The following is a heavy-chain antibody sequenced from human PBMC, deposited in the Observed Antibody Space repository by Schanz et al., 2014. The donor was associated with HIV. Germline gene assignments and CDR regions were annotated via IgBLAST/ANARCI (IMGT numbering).Heavy chain of an antibody. CDR3: AKDVTTVRTYGMDV. CDR1: GFIFDDYA. V-gene: IGHV3-9*01. CDR2: ISWNSGTI. D-gene: IGHD4-4*01. Sequence: EVQLVESGGGLVQPGRSLRLSCAASGFIFDDYAMHWVRQAPGKGLEWVSGISWNSGTIVYADSVKGRFTISRDNAKDSLILQMNSLRAEDTAVYYCAKDVTTVRTYGMDVWGRGTLVTVSS. J-gene: IGHJ6*02.